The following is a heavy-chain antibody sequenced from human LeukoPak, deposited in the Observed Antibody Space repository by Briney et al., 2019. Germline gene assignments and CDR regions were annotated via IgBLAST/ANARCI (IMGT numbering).Heavy chain of an antibody. CDR2: ISSGSSFM. CDR1: GFTFSGYS. Sequence: GESLRLSCAASGFTFSGYSMNWVRQAPGKGLEWVSSISSGSSFMYYADSGKGRFTISRDNAKNSVFLQMNSLRAEDTAVYYCTRDPDKDVWGKGTTVTVSS. J-gene: IGHJ6*03. V-gene: IGHV3-21*01. CDR3: TRDPDKDV.